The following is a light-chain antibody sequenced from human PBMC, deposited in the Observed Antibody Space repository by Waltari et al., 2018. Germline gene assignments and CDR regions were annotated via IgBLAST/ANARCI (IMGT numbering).Light chain of an antibody. V-gene: IGLV1-47*01. CDR1: RSHLGSNY. CDR3: ASWDDSHYV. Sequence: ISCSGSRSHLGSNYLYWYQQLPGTAPKLLIYRNNERPSRVPDRFSASKYGTSASLVISGLRSEDEAVYYCASWDDSHYVFGPGTTVTVL. J-gene: IGLJ1*01. CDR2: RNN.